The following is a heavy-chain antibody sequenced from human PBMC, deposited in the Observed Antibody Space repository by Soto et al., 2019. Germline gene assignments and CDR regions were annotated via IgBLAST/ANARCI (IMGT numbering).Heavy chain of an antibody. Sequence: QVQLQQWGAGLLKPSETLSLTCVVYGGSFSDYYCSWIRQPPGKGLEWIGEINHSGYTNYNPSLKSRLTISLDRAKNHFSLKLSSVTASDTAVYYCARDSLYSCYDYTRYYYGMDVWGQGTTVTVSS. V-gene: IGHV4-34*01. CDR1: GGSFSDYY. D-gene: IGHD5-12*01. CDR3: ARDSLYSCYDYTRYYYGMDV. CDR2: INHSGYT. J-gene: IGHJ6*02.